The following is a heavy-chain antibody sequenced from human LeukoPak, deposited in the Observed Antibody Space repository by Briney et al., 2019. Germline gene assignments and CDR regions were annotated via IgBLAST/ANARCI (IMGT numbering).Heavy chain of an antibody. CDR3: ATSEGANYVYGMDV. Sequence: LRLSCAASGFTFSDYYWSWIRQPPGKGLEWIGEINHSGSTNYNPSLKSRVTISVDTSKNQFSLKLSSVTAADTAVYYCATSEGANYVYGMDVWGQGTTVTVSS. J-gene: IGHJ6*02. CDR1: GFTFSDYY. V-gene: IGHV4-34*08. CDR2: INHSGST.